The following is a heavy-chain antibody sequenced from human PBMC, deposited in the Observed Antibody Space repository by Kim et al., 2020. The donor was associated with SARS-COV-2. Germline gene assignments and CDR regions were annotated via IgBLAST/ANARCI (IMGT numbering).Heavy chain of an antibody. J-gene: IGHJ4*02. CDR1: GFTFSSYA. CDR3: ARGGGLDPTNNGITIFGVDLLHQFDY. CDR2: ISYDGSNK. V-gene: IGHV3-30*04. Sequence: GGSLRLSCAASGFTFSSYAMHWVRQAPGKGLEWVAVISYDGSNKYYADSVKGRFTISRDNSKNTLYLQMNSLRAEDTAVYYCARGGGLDPTNNGITIFGVDLLHQFDYWGQGTLVTVSS. D-gene: IGHD3-3*01.